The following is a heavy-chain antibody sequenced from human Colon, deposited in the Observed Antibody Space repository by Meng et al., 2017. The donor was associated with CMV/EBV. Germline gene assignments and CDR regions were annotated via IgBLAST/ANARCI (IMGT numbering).Heavy chain of an antibody. V-gene: IGHV3-21*06. J-gene: IGHJ6*02. CDR1: GFSFSSWS. Sequence: GESLKISCAASGFSFSSWSMNWVRQAPGKGLEWVSFINSNGKSIYHAGSVKGRFTVTRDNAQNSLYLEMNSLRDEDSAVYYCARDRRNNVGMDVWGQGTTVTVSS. D-gene: IGHD2-8*01. CDR3: ARDRRNNVGMDV. CDR2: INSNGKSI.